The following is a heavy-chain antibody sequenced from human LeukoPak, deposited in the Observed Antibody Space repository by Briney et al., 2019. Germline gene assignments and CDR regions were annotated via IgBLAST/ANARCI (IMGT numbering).Heavy chain of an antibody. V-gene: IGHV3-23*01. CDR2: ISGSGGST. D-gene: IGHD7-27*01. J-gene: IGHJ4*02. CDR3: AKDRFEKTGEPSDY. CDR1: GFTFSSYA. Sequence: GGSLRLSCAASGFTFSSYAMSWVRQAPGKGLEWVSAISGSGGSTYYADSVKGRFTISRDNSKNTLYPQMNSLRAEDTAVYYCAKDRFEKTGEPSDYWGQGTLVTVSS.